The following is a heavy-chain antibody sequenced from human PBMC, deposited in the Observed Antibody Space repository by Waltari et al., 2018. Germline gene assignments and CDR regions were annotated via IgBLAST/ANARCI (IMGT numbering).Heavy chain of an antibody. Sequence: QVQLVASGGGLVKPGGSLRLSCAASGFTFRDSYLSWIRQAPGKGLEWVSYISSSGSTIYYADSVKGRFTISRDNAKNSLYLQMNSLRAEDTAVYYCATSWIQLLPDYWGQGTLVTVSS. V-gene: IGHV3-11*04. D-gene: IGHD5-18*01. J-gene: IGHJ4*02. CDR2: ISSSGSTI. CDR3: ATSWIQLLPDY. CDR1: GFTFRDSY.